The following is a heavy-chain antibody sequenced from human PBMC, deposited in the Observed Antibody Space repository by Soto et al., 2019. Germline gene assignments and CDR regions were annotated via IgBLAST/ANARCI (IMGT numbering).Heavy chain of an antibody. CDR2: IWYDGSNK. J-gene: IGHJ4*02. D-gene: IGHD3-22*01. Sequence: QVQLVESGGGVVQPGRSLRLSCAAAGFTFSSYGMHWVRQAPGKGLEWVAVIWYDGSNKYYADSVKGRFTISRDNSKNTLNLPMNSRRAEDTAVYHCARNYDSSGYPRYYFDYWGQGTLVTVSS. CDR1: GFTFSSYG. CDR3: ARNYDSSGYPRYYFDY. V-gene: IGHV3-33*01.